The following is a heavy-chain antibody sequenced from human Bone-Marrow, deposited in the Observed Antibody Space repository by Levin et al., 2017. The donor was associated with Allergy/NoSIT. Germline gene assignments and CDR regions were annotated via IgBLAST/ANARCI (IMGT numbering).Heavy chain of an antibody. Sequence: GGSLRLSCAASGFTFSSYGMHWVRQAPGKGLEWVAVISYDGSNKYYADSVKGRFTISRDNSKNTLYLQMNSLRAEDTAVYYCAKDWGPPVGYCTNGVCYYYGMDVWGQGTTVTVSS. CDR1: GFTFSSYG. J-gene: IGHJ6*02. D-gene: IGHD2-8*01. CDR3: AKDWGPPVGYCTNGVCYYYGMDV. CDR2: ISYDGSNK. V-gene: IGHV3-30*18.